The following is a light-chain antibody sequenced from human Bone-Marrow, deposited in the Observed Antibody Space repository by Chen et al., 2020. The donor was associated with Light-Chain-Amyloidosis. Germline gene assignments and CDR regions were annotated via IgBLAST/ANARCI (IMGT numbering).Light chain of an antibody. J-gene: IGKJ2*01. CDR3: QQGSNWPQYT. CDR1: QSVGSN. CDR2: DAS. V-gene: IGKV3-11*01. Sequence: EIVLTQSPATLSLSPGERATLSCRASQSVGSNLAWYQQKPGQAPRLLIYDASNRATGIPARFSGSGSGTDFASNSSSLEPEDFAVYYCQQGSNWPQYTFGQGTKLGI.